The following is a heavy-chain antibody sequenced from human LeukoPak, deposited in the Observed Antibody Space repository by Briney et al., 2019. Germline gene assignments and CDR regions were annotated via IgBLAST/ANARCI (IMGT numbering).Heavy chain of an antibody. Sequence: GASVKVSCKASGYTFTNFDINWVRQAPGQGLEWMGRIIPIFGTANYAQKFQGRVTITTDESTSTAYMELSSLRSEDTAVYYCARDRISSSWPHLDYWGQGTLVTVSS. CDR1: GYTFTNFD. J-gene: IGHJ4*02. V-gene: IGHV1-69*05. D-gene: IGHD6-13*01. CDR2: IIPIFGTA. CDR3: ARDRISSSWPHLDY.